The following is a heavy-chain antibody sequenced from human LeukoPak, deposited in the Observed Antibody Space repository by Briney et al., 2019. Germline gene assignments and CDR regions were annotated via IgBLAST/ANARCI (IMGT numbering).Heavy chain of an antibody. CDR3: ARGPRSSSWYALQY. D-gene: IGHD6-13*01. J-gene: IGHJ4*02. CDR1: GVSFSGFY. V-gene: IGHV4-34*01. Sequence: SETLSLTCAVYGVSFSGFYWSWIRQPPGKGLEWIGEINHSGSTNYNPSLKSRVTMSVDTSKNQFSLKLSSVTAADTAIYYCARGPRSSSWYALQYWGQGTLVTVSS. CDR2: INHSGST.